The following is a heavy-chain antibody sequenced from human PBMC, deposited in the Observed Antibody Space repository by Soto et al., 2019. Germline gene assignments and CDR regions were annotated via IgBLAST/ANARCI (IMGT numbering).Heavy chain of an antibody. CDR1: GFSLSTSGVG. J-gene: IGHJ4*02. Sequence: QITLKESGPTLVKSTQTLTLTCTFSGFSLSTSGVGVGLIRQPPGKALEWLALIYWDDDKRYSPSLKSRLTNTKDTSKNQEVLTMTNMDPEDKSTYFCANRRKHNNVWYTFNYGGQGTLVTVSS. D-gene: IGHD6-19*01. CDR2: IYWDDDK. CDR3: ANRRKHNNVWYTFNY. V-gene: IGHV2-5*02.